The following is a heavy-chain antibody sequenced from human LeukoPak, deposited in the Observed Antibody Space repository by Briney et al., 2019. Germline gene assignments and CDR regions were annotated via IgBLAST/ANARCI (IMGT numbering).Heavy chain of an antibody. J-gene: IGHJ4*02. V-gene: IGHV4-39*01. CDR3: ARHRPGRRAYYYDSSGIFDY. CDR1: GGSISSSSYY. D-gene: IGHD3-22*01. CDR2: IYYSGST. Sequence: SETLSLTCTVSGGSISSSSYYWGWIRQPPGKGLEWIGSIYYSGSTYYNPSLKSRVTISVDTSKNQFSLKLSSVTDADTAVYYCARHRPGRRAYYYDSSGIFDYWGQGTLVTVSS.